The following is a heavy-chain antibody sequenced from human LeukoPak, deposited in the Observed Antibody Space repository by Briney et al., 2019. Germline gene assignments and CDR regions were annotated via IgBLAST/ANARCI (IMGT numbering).Heavy chain of an antibody. CDR1: GFTVRSNY. CDR3: ARGYGDYVTAFDI. D-gene: IGHD4-17*01. V-gene: IGHV3-53*01. Sequence: GGSLRLSRAASGFTVRSNYMSWVRQAPGKGLEWVSVIYSGGSTYYADSVKGRFTISRDNSKNTLYLQMNSLRAEDTAVYYCARGYGDYVTAFDIWGQGTMVTVSS. CDR2: IYSGGST. J-gene: IGHJ3*02.